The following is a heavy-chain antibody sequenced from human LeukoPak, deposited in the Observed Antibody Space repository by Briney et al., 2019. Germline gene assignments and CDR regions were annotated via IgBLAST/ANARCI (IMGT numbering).Heavy chain of an antibody. J-gene: IGHJ6*02. D-gene: IGHD2-2*01. V-gene: IGHV3-23*01. CDR2: IGGGGTT. CDR3: AQDRGARYPFGMDV. CDR1: GLTFSTYA. Sequence: PGGSLGLSCAASGLTFSTYAMRWIRQAPGKGLEWVSSIGGGGTTSYADSVKGRFTISRDLSKITVYLQMNSLRAEDTAVYYCAQDRGARYPFGMDVWGQGTTVTVSS.